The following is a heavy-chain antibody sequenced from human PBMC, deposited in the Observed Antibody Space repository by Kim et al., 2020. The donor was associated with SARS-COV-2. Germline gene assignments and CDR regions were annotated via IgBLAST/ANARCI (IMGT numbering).Heavy chain of an antibody. J-gene: IGHJ4*02. CDR2: ED. V-gene: IGHV3-7*01. D-gene: IGHD2-21*01. Sequence: EDWYVDSVKGRFTISKDNAKNSLYLQMTSLRAEETAIYYCARCGARSLDYWGQGTVLTVSS. CDR3: ARCGARSLDY.